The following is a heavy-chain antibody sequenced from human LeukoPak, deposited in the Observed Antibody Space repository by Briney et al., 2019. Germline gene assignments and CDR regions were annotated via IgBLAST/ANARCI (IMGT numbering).Heavy chain of an antibody. D-gene: IGHD5-18*01. CDR3: AKKRQLWLHFDY. J-gene: IGHJ4*02. Sequence: GGSLRLSCAASGFTFSSYAMSWVRQAPGKGLEWVSTISGSGGSTYYADSVKGRFTISRDNSRNTLYLQMNSLRAEDTAVYYCAKKRQLWLHFDYWGQGTLVTVSS. CDR2: ISGSGGST. V-gene: IGHV3-23*01. CDR1: GFTFSSYA.